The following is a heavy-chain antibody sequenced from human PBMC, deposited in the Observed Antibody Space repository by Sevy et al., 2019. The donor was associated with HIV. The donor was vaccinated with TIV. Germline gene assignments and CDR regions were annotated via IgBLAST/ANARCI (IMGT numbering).Heavy chain of an antibody. V-gene: IGHV3-23*01. CDR1: GFTFRSCS. CDR3: AKDQTVTTKKFDS. Sequence: GGSLRLSCAASGFTFRSCSMSWVRQAPGKGLEWVSGISGSGGSTYYEDSVKGRFTISRDNSKNTLYLQMNSLRAEGTAVYYCAKDQTVTTKKFDSWGQGTLVTVSS. D-gene: IGHD4-4*01. J-gene: IGHJ4*02. CDR2: ISGSGGST.